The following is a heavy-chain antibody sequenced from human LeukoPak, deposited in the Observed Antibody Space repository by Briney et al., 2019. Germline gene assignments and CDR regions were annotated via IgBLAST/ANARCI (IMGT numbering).Heavy chain of an antibody. CDR2: ISSSSSYI. CDR1: GFTFSSCS. V-gene: IGHV3-21*01. J-gene: IGHJ4*02. Sequence: GGSLRLSCAASGFTFSSCSMNWVRQAPGKGLEWVSSISSSSSYIYYADSVKGRFTISRDNAKNSLYLQMNSLRAEDTAVYYCAKSWGWEPPGAYLDYWGQGTLVTVSS. D-gene: IGHD1-26*01. CDR3: AKSWGWEPPGAYLDY.